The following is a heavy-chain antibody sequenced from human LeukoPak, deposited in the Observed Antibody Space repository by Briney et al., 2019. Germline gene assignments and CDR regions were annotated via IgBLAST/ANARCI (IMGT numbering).Heavy chain of an antibody. Sequence: GGSLRLSCAASGFTFSSYGMHWVRQAPGKGLEWVAFIRYDGSNKYYADSVKGRFTISRDNSKNTLYLQMDSLRAEDTAVYYCAKDLQQQLPPIYWGQGTLVTVSS. CDR3: AKDLQQQLPPIY. CDR2: IRYDGSNK. V-gene: IGHV3-30*02. J-gene: IGHJ4*02. CDR1: GFTFSSYG. D-gene: IGHD6-13*01.